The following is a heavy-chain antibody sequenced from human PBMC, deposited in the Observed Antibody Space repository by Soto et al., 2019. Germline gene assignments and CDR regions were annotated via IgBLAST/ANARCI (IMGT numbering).Heavy chain of an antibody. J-gene: IGHJ4*02. D-gene: IGHD3-9*01. Sequence: GGSLRLSCSASGFTFSSYAMHWVRQAPGKGLEYVSAISSNGGSTYYADSVKGRFTISRDNSKNTLYLQMSSLRAEDTAVYYCVKDQENYDILTGYYYFDYWGQRTLFTVSS. CDR3: VKDQENYDILTGYYYFDY. CDR2: ISSNGGST. CDR1: GFTFSSYA. V-gene: IGHV3-64D*09.